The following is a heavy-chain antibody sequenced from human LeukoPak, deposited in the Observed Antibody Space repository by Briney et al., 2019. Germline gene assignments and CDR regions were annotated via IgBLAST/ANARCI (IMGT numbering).Heavy chain of an antibody. CDR3: ARGLYCSGGSCRPYYYYYMDV. J-gene: IGHJ6*03. CDR1: GFTFSSYG. CDR2: ISGSGGST. Sequence: GGSLRLSCAASGFTFSSYGMSWVRQAPGKGLEWVSAISGSGGSTYYADSVKGRFTISRDNSKNTLYLQMNSLRAEDTAVYYCARGLYCSGGSCRPYYYYYMDVWGKGTTVTISS. D-gene: IGHD2-15*01. V-gene: IGHV3-23*01.